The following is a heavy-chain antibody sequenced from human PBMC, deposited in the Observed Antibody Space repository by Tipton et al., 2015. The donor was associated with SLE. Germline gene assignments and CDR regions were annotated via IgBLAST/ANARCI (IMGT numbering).Heavy chain of an antibody. V-gene: IGHV4-39*02. D-gene: IGHD1-26*01. CDR3: ARDWVVGATLDRFDP. Sequence: TLSLTCTVSCGSVSRNYYYWAWFRPSPGKGLEWIGSIHYSGTTYYNPSLNSRFTISVDTSKNQFSLKVTSVTATDTAVYYCARDWVVGATLDRFDPWGQGTLVTVSS. CDR1: CGSVSRNYYY. CDR2: IHYSGTT. J-gene: IGHJ5*02.